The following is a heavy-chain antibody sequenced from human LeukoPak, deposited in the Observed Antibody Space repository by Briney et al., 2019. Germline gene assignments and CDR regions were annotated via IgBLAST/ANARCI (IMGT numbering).Heavy chain of an antibody. Sequence: GGSLRLSCAASGFTFSSYAMSWVRQAPGKGLEWVSAISGSGGSTYYADSGKGRFTISRDNSKNTLYLQMDSLRAEDTAVYYCAQGRWGSYHLWDAFDIWGQGTMVTVSS. J-gene: IGHJ3*02. D-gene: IGHD3-16*01. CDR3: AQGRWGSYHLWDAFDI. V-gene: IGHV3-23*01. CDR1: GFTFSSYA. CDR2: ISGSGGST.